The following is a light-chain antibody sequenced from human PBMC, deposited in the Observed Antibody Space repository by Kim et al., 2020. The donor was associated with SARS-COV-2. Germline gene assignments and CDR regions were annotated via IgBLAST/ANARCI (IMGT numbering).Light chain of an antibody. Sequence: QSALTQPASVSGSPGQSITISCTGTSSDVGYYNLVSWYQHHPGKAPKLMIYEVTERPSGVSIRFSASKSGNTASLTISGLQAEDEADYYCCSYAGRSSFVFGSGTKLTVL. CDR2: EVT. CDR1: SSDVGYYNL. CDR3: CSYAGRSSFV. J-gene: IGLJ1*01. V-gene: IGLV2-23*02.